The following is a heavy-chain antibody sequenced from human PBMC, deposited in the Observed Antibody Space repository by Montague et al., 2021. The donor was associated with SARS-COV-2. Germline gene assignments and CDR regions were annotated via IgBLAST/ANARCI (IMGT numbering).Heavy chain of an antibody. Sequence: SETLSLTCTVSGGSISSGSYYWGWIRQPPGKGLEWIGSIHYSGSTYYKPSLKSRVTISVDTSKNQFSLKLNSVTAADTAVYFCSRGDFGVVIIPYYYYYMDVWGKGTTVTVSS. D-gene: IGHD3-3*01. CDR3: SRGDFGVVIIPYYYYYMDV. CDR2: IHYSGST. V-gene: IGHV4-39*01. CDR1: GGSISSGSYY. J-gene: IGHJ6*03.